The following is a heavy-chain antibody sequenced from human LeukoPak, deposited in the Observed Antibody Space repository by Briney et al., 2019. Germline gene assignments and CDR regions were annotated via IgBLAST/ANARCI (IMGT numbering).Heavy chain of an antibody. CDR1: GYTFTSYG. CDR3: ARADYDILTGYRRPYYYYYYMDV. Sequence: GASVKVSCKASGYTFTSYGISWVRQAPGQGLEWMGWISAYNGNTNYAQKLQGRVTMTTDTSTSTAYMELRSLRSDDTAVYYCARADYDILTGYRRPYYYYYYMDVWGKGTTVTISS. V-gene: IGHV1-18*01. J-gene: IGHJ6*03. CDR2: ISAYNGNT. D-gene: IGHD3-9*01.